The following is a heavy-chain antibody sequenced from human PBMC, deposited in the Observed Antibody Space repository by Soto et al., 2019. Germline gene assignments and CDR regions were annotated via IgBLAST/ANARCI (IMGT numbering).Heavy chain of an antibody. CDR2: IDWDDDK. Sequence: SGPTLVNPTQTLTLTCTSSGFSLTTGGMCVAWIRQPPGKALEWLALIDWDDDKNYRTSLKTRLTISKDTSKNQVVLTMTNMDPVDTATYYCARVPGYYDSSGFIGFDSWGQGTLVTVSS. CDR3: ARVPGYYDSSGFIGFDS. V-gene: IGHV2-70*01. CDR1: GFSLTTGGMC. D-gene: IGHD3-22*01. J-gene: IGHJ4*02.